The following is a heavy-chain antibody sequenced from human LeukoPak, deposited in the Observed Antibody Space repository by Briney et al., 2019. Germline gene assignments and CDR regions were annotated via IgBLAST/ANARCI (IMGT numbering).Heavy chain of an antibody. CDR2: FDPNSGDT. CDR1: GYTFTGYY. J-gene: IGHJ3*02. V-gene: IGHV1-2*02. Sequence: ASVKVSCKASGYTFTGYYIHWVRQAPGQGLEWMGWFDPNSGDTNYAQKFQGRVTMIRDTSVTTAFMELNSLRSDDTAVYYCARTLAARSAFDIWGQGTMVTVSS. CDR3: ARTLAARSAFDI. D-gene: IGHD6-6*01.